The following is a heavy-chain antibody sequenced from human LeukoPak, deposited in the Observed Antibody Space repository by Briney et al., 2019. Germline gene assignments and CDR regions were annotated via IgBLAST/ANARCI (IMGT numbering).Heavy chain of an antibody. J-gene: IGHJ4*02. V-gene: IGHV5-51*01. CDR3: AATSPRTTAFDY. CDR1: GYSFTSYW. Sequence: GESLQISCKGSGYSFTSYWIGWVRRLPGKGLGWMGIIYPGDSDTRYSPSFQGQVTISADKSISTAYLQWSSLKTSDTAMYYCAATSPRTTAFDYWGQGTLVTVSS. D-gene: IGHD4-17*01. CDR2: IYPGDSDT.